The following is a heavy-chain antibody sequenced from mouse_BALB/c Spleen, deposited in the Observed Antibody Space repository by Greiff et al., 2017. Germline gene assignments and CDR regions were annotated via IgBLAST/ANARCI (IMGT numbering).Heavy chain of an antibody. Sequence: VQLQQSGAELVKPGASVKLSCTASGYTFTSYYMYWVKQRPGQGLEWIGEINPSNGGTNFNEKFKSKATLTVDKSSSTAYMQLSSLTSEDSAVYYCTRNYDSLYAMDYWGQGTSVTVSS. CDR1: GYTFTSYY. CDR3: TRNYDSLYAMDY. V-gene: IGHV1S81*02. CDR2: INPSNGGT. J-gene: IGHJ4*01. D-gene: IGHD2-4*01.